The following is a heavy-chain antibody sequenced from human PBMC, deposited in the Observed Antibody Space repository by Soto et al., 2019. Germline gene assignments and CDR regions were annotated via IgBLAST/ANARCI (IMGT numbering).Heavy chain of an antibody. J-gene: IGHJ4*02. CDR2: ISSTTNYI. Sequence: GGSMRLSCAASGFTFTRYSLNWVRQAPGKGIEWVSSISSTTNYIYYGDSMKGRFTISRDNAKNSLYLEMNSLRAEDTAVYYCARESEDRTSNFDYWGQGTLVTVSS. V-gene: IGHV3-21*06. CDR1: GFTFTRYS. CDR3: ARESEDRTSNFDY.